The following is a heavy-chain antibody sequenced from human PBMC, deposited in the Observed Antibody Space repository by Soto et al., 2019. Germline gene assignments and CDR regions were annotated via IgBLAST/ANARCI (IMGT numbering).Heavy chain of an antibody. CDR1: AGSISRYY. CDR3: VGSLMSRAMESFDY. V-gene: IGHV4-59*01. CDR2: ISYTVDA. Sequence: HVQLQESGPGLVKPSEPLSLTCSVSAGSISRYYWGWVRQSPGEGLELIAHISYTVDASYNPSLKGRVTISLDTSKNQIALGLMSVTAADTAVYYCVGSLMSRAMESFDYWGQGTLVTVTS. D-gene: IGHD5-18*01. J-gene: IGHJ4*02.